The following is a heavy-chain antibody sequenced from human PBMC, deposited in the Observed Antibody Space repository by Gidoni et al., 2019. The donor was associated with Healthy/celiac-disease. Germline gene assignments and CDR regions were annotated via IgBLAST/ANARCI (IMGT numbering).Heavy chain of an antibody. V-gene: IGHV3-21*01. Sequence: EVQLVESGGGLVKPGGSLRLSCAASGFTFSSYSMNWVRQAPGKGLEWVSSISSSSSYIYYADSVKGRFTISRDNAKNSLYLQMNSLRAEDTAVYYCARGSYYYDSSGYYPTFDYWGQGTLVTVSS. CDR3: ARGSYYYDSSGYYPTFDY. D-gene: IGHD3-22*01. CDR1: GFTFSSYS. CDR2: ISSSSSYI. J-gene: IGHJ4*02.